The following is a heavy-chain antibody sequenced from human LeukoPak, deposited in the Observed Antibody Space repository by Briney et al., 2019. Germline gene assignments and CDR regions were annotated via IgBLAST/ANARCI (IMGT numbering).Heavy chain of an antibody. CDR3: AKTTSCRGAECYGDAFDF. Sequence: GESLRLSCVASGFTFTNYAMSWVRQAPGRGLEWVSAVSGGGVTTYYTDSVRGRFTISRDNSKSTFCLQMNSLTVVDTAVYYCAKTTSCRGAECYGDAFDFWGQGTTVAVSS. J-gene: IGHJ3*01. D-gene: IGHD4/OR15-4a*01. V-gene: IGHV3-23*01. CDR1: GFTFTNYA. CDR2: VSGGGVTT.